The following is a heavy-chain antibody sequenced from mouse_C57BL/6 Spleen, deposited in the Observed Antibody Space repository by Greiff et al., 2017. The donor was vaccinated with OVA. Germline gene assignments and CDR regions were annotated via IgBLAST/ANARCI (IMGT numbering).Heavy chain of an antibody. V-gene: IGHV1-64*01. CDR1: GFSFTSYW. D-gene: IGHD2-3*01. J-gene: IGHJ4*01. CDR3: ARGRDGYYAMDY. Sequence: QVQLQQPGAELVQPAPSVSLSCTASGFSFTSYWLHWVPQRPGQGLEWLGMIHPNSGSPNYNEKFKSMATLTVDKSSTTAYMQRSSLTSEDAAVYYCARGRDGYYAMDYWGQGTSVTVSS. CDR2: IHPNSGSP.